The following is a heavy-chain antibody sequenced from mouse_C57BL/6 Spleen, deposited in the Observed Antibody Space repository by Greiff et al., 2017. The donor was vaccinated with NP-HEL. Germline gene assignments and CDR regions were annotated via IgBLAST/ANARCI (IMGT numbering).Heavy chain of an antibody. J-gene: IGHJ2*01. CDR3: ARYRGLRHYFDY. V-gene: IGHV7-3*01. Sequence: EVKLVESGGGLVQPGGSLSLSCAASGFTFTDYYMSWVRQPPGKALEWLGFIRNKANGYTTEYSASVKGRFTISRDNSQSSLYLQMNALRAEDSATYYCARYRGLRHYFDYGGQGTTLTVSS. D-gene: IGHD3-2*02. CDR1: GFTFTDYY. CDR2: IRNKANGYTT.